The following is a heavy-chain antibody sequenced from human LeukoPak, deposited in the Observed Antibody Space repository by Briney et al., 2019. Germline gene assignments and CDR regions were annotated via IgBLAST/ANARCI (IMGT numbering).Heavy chain of an antibody. D-gene: IGHD1-26*01. CDR3: AREWAN. CDR2: INNVGAT. Sequence: GGSLSLSCVVSGFAVSNNYLSWVRQAPGKGLEWVSVINNVGATYYADSVRGRFTISRDNSKNTLLLQMSSLRAEDTAVYYCAREWANWGQGTLVTVSS. CDR1: GFAVSNNY. J-gene: IGHJ4*02. V-gene: IGHV3-53*01.